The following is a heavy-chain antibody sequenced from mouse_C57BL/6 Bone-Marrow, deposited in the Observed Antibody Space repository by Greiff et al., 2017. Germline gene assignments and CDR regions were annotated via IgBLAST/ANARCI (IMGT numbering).Heavy chain of an antibody. CDR1: GFNIKDDY. J-gene: IGHJ4*01. V-gene: IGHV14-4*01. Sequence: VQLQQSGAELVRPGASVKLSCTASGFNIKDDYMHWVKQRPEKGLEWIGWIDPENGDTEYASKFQGKATITADTSSNTAYLQLSSLTSEDTAVYYCTTYAMDYWGQGTSVTVSS. CDR2: IDPENGDT. CDR3: TTYAMDY.